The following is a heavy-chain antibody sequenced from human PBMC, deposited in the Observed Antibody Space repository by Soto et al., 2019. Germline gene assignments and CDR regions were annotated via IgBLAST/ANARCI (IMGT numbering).Heavy chain of an antibody. Sequence: LRLSCAASGFTFSSYAMHWVRQAPGKGLEWVAVISYDGSNKYYADSVKGRFTISRDNSKNTLYLQMNSLRAEDTAVYYCAREKFLGYSYGPYYYYYGMDVWGQGTRVTVSS. CDR2: ISYDGSNK. D-gene: IGHD5-18*01. CDR1: GFTFSSYA. V-gene: IGHV3-30-3*01. CDR3: AREKFLGYSYGPYYYYYGMDV. J-gene: IGHJ6*02.